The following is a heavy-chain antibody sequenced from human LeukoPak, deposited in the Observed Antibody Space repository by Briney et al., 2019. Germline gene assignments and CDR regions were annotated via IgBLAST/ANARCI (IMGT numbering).Heavy chain of an antibody. CDR3: ARRYCSSTSCSLYYFDY. CDR1: GYTFISYG. J-gene: IGHJ4*02. CDR2: ISAYNGNT. V-gene: IGHV1-18*01. D-gene: IGHD2-2*01. Sequence: ASVKVSCKASGYTFISYGISWVRQAPGQGLEWMGWISAYNGNTNYAQKLQGRVTMTTDTSTSTAYMELRSLRSDDTAVYYCARRYCSSTSCSLYYFDYWGQGTLVTVSS.